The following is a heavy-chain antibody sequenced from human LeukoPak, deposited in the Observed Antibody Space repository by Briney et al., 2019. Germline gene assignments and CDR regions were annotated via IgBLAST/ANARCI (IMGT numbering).Heavy chain of an antibody. CDR3: ARASWDAFDI. J-gene: IGHJ3*02. CDR1: GFTFSSYE. D-gene: IGHD2-2*01. Sequence: GGSLRLSCAASGFTFSSYEMNWVRQAPGKGLEWISYISTSGSTIYYADSMKGRFTISRDNAKNSLYLQMNSLGPEDTAVYYCARASWDAFDIWGQGTMATVSS. V-gene: IGHV3-48*03. CDR2: ISTSGSTI.